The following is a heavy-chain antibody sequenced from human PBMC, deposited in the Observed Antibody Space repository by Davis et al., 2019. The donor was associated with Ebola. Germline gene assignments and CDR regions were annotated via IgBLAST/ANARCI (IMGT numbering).Heavy chain of an antibody. D-gene: IGHD2-2*02. V-gene: IGHV4-4*07. J-gene: IGHJ5*02. CDR3: ARGGLGYCSSTSCYRGRGRTRWFDP. CDR2: IYTSGST. Sequence: SETLSLTCTVSGGSISSYYWSWIRQPAGKGLEWIGRIYTSGSTNYNPSLKSRVTMSVDTSKNQFSLKLSSVTAADTAVYYCARGGLGYCSSTSCYRGRGRTRWFDPWGQGTLVTVSS. CDR1: GGSISSYY.